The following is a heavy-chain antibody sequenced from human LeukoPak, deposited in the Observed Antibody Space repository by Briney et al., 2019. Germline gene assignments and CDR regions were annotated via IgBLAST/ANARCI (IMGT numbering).Heavy chain of an antibody. D-gene: IGHD2-15*01. J-gene: IGHJ2*01. CDR1: GYNFTSYW. Sequence: GESLKISCKASGYNFTSYWIGWVRQMPGKGLEWMGIIYPGDSDTRYSPSFQGQVTISADNSISTAYLQWSSLKASDTAMYYCARLVSGHYCSGGSCYPGYFDLWGRGTLVTVSS. V-gene: IGHV5-51*01. CDR3: ARLVSGHYCSGGSCYPGYFDL. CDR2: IYPGDSDT.